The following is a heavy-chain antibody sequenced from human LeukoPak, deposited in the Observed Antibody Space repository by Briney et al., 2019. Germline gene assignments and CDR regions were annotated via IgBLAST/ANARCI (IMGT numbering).Heavy chain of an antibody. CDR2: ISGSDGST. CDR1: GFTFSSYA. J-gene: IGHJ5*02. D-gene: IGHD3-10*01. CDR3: ARGRLLLWFGDNNWFDP. Sequence: PGGSLRLSCAASGFTFSSYAMSWVRQAPGKGLEWVSAISGSDGSTYYADSVKGRFTISRDNSKSTLYLQMNSLSAEDTAVYYCARGRLLLWFGDNNWFDPWGQGTLVTVPS. V-gene: IGHV3-23*01.